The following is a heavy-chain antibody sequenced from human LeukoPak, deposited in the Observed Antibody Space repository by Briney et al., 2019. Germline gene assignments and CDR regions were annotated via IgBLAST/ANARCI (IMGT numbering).Heavy chain of an antibody. CDR1: GFTFSDYY. V-gene: IGHV3-11*05. D-gene: IGHD3-9*01. J-gene: IGHJ5*02. Sequence: GGSLRLSCVASGFTFSDYYMSWIRQAPGKGLQYVSYISSSGTYANYANSVKGRFINSRDNAKNSLYLQMNSLRADDTAVYYCARGGYDILTGTSFFDPWGQGTLVTVSS. CDR3: ARGGYDILTGTSFFDP. CDR2: ISSSGTYA.